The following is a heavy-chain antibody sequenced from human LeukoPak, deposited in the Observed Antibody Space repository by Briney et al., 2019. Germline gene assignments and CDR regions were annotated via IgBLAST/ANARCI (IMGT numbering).Heavy chain of an antibody. CDR1: GFTFDDYA. V-gene: IGHV3-43*02. D-gene: IGHD3-16*01. Sequence: GGSLRLSCAASGFTFDDYAMHWVRQAPGKGLEWVSLISGDGGSTYYADSVKGRFTISRDNSKNSLYLQMNRLRTEDTALYYCAKDVLSSRESYFDYWGQGTLVTVSS. CDR2: ISGDGGST. CDR3: AKDVLSSRESYFDY. J-gene: IGHJ4*02.